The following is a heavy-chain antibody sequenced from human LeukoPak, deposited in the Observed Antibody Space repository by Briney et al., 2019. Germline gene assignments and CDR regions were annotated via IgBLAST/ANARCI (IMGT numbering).Heavy chain of an antibody. CDR2: ISSNGGST. CDR1: GLSFSRYA. J-gene: IGHJ3*02. Sequence: PGGSLRLSCAASGLSFSRYAMHWVRQAPGKGLEYVSAISSNGGSTYYADSVKGRFIISRDNSKNTLNLQMGSLRAEDMAVYYCARARSPLFGAFDIWGQGTMVTVSS. CDR3: ARARSPLFGAFDI. D-gene: IGHD3-16*01. V-gene: IGHV3-64*02.